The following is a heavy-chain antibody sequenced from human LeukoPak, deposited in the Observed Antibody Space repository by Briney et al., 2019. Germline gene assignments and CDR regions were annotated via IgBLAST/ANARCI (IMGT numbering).Heavy chain of an antibody. J-gene: IGHJ5*02. V-gene: IGHV3-30*18. CDR1: GFTFSNYD. D-gene: IGHD3-3*02. CDR3: TKKAFASENHHWFDP. Sequence: GRSLRLSCAASGFTFSNYDIHWVRQTPGKGLEWVAVISYDGTNKYYADSVKGRFTISRDSSKNPLYLQMNSLRAEDTAVYYCTKKAFASENHHWFDPWGQGTLVTVSS. CDR2: ISYDGTNK.